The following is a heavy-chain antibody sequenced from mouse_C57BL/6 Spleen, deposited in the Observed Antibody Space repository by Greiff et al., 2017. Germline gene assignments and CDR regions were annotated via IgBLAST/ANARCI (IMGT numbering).Heavy chain of an antibody. Sequence: EVKLVESGGGLVKPGGSLKLSCAASGFTFSSYTMSWVRQTPEKRLEWVATISDGGGNTYYPDSVKGRFTISRDNAKNTLYLQMSSLRSEDTALYYCARRAYYSNYFDYWGQGTTLTVSS. J-gene: IGHJ2*01. CDR3: ARRAYYSNYFDY. CDR1: GFTFSSYT. D-gene: IGHD2-5*01. V-gene: IGHV5-9*01. CDR2: ISDGGGNT.